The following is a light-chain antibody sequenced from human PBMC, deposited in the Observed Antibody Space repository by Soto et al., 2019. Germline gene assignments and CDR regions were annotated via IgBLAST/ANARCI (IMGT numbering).Light chain of an antibody. CDR1: SSDVGSYNY. CDR3: SSFTNSSPLGV. Sequence: QCALTQPASVSGSPGQSITISCTGTSSDVGSYNYVSWYQHHPGKAPKLVIYDVDDRPSGVSNRFSGSKSGNTASLTISGLQAEDEADYYCSSFTNSSPLGVFGTGTKVTVL. CDR2: DVD. J-gene: IGLJ1*01. V-gene: IGLV2-14*03.